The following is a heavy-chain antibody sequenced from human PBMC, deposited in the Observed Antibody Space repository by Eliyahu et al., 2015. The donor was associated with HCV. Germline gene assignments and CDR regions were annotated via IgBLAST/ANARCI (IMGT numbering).Heavy chain of an antibody. D-gene: IGHD3-10*01. Sequence: QVQLVQSGAEVKKPGASVKVSCKASGYTFTSYYMHWVRQAPGQGLEWMGIINPSGGSTSYAQKFQGRVTMTRDTSTSTVYMELSSLRSEDTAVYYCALLSIWIWFGELPPQHFDYWGQGTLVTVSS. J-gene: IGHJ4*02. CDR2: INPSGGST. CDR1: GYTFTSYY. CDR3: ALLSIWIWFGELPPQHFDY. V-gene: IGHV1-46*01.